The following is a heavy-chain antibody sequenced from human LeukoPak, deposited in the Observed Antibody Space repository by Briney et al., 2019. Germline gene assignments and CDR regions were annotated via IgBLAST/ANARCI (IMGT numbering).Heavy chain of an antibody. CDR2: ISAYNGYT. J-gene: IGHJ4*02. D-gene: IGHD3-3*01. CDR3: ARDGKGRYDFRENDY. CDR1: GYSFSICG. Sequence: ASVKIYCKASGYSFSICGITCVRQAPGQWLEWMGWISAYNGYTNYAQKFQGRVTMTTDTSTNTAYMELRSLRSDDTAIYYCARDGKGRYDFRENDYWGQGTLVTVSS. V-gene: IGHV1-18*01.